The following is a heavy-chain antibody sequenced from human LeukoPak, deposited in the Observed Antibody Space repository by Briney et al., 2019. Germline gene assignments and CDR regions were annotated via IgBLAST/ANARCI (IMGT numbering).Heavy chain of an antibody. CDR2: ISSNGGST. J-gene: IGHJ6*02. Sequence: GGSLRLSCVASGFTFSSYWMSWVRQAPGKRQEHVSAISSNGGSTYYANSVKGRFTISRDNSKNTLYLQMGSLRAEDMAVYYCARDSDSSGYYYGMDVWGQGTTVTVSS. CDR1: GFTFSSYW. CDR3: ARDSDSSGYYYGMDV. V-gene: IGHV3-64*01. D-gene: IGHD3-22*01.